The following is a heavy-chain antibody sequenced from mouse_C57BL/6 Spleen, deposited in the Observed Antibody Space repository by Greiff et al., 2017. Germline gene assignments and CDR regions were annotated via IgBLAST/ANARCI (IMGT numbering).Heavy chain of an antibody. V-gene: IGHV1-26*01. Sequence: EVQLQQSGPELVKPGASVKISCKASGYTFTDYYMNWVKQSHGKSLEWIGDINPNNGGTSYNQKFKGKATLTVDKSSSTAYMELRSLTSEDSAVYYCARKAGPAWFAYWGQGTLVTVSA. D-gene: IGHD3-2*02. CDR2: INPNNGGT. J-gene: IGHJ3*01. CDR3: ARKAGPAWFAY. CDR1: GYTFTDYY.